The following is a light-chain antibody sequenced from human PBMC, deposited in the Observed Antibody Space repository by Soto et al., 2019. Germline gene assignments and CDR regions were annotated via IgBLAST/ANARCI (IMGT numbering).Light chain of an antibody. CDR2: GAS. CDR3: QHYGHTLWA. Sequence: VVTQTTRTQSLSPGERATLSFRSSQSVTSDCLAWDQKNPGKSPRLLMSGASRRDSGVPDRFSGSGSGKDFPLTISGFEPKDFEVYYGQHYGHTLWAFGQGTRWIS. V-gene: IGKV3-20*01. CDR1: QSVTSDC. J-gene: IGKJ1*01.